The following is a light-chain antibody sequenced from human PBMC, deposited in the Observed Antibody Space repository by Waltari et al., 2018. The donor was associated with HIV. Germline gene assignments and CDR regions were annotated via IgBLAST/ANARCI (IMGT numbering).Light chain of an antibody. CDR3: QQRSDSPPST. CDR1: QGVGNY. Sequence: EIVLTQSPATLSLSPGETATLSCRASQGVGNYLAWYQQKPGRAPRLLIYDAINRATGIPARFSGSGSGTDFTLTISSLEPEDFAVYYCQQRSDSPPSTFGGGTKVEI. V-gene: IGKV3-11*01. J-gene: IGKJ4*01. CDR2: DAI.